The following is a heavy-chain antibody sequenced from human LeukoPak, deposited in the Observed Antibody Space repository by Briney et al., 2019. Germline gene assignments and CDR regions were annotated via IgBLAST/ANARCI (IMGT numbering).Heavy chain of an antibody. V-gene: IGHV3-23*01. CDR2: ISGSGGST. J-gene: IGHJ4*02. Sequence: GGSLRLSCAAAGFTFSSYAMSWVRQAPGKGLEWVSAISGSGGSTYYADSVKGRFTISRDNSKNTLYLQMNSLRAEDTAVYYCAKHSTRYCGGDCYHRGQGTLVTVSS. CDR3: AKHSTRYCGGDCYH. CDR1: GFTFSSYA. D-gene: IGHD2-21*02.